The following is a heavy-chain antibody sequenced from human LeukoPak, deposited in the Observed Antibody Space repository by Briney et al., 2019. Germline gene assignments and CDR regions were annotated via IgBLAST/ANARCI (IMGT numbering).Heavy chain of an antibody. V-gene: IGHV3-30-3*01. J-gene: IGHJ4*02. Sequence: GGSLRLSCAASGFTFSSYAVHWVRQAPGKGPEWVAVISYDGSNKYYADSVKGRFTISRDNSKNTLYLQMTSLRAEDTAVYYCARGHGDYYFDYWGQGTLVTVSS. CDR1: GFTFSSYA. D-gene: IGHD4-17*01. CDR2: ISYDGSNK. CDR3: ARGHGDYYFDY.